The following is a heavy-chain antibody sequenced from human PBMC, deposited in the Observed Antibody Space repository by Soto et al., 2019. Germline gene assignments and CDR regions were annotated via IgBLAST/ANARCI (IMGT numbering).Heavy chain of an antibody. D-gene: IGHD2-21*02. Sequence: EVQLLESGGDLVQPGVSRRLSCAASGFTFNNYDMSWVRQAPGKGLEWVSAISSSGYSTYYADSVKGRFTISRDNSKNTAYLQMNNLRAEDSAVYYCAKGSVVVAAKFDSWGQGTLFTVSS. CDR2: ISSSGYST. V-gene: IGHV3-23*01. J-gene: IGHJ4*02. CDR3: AKGSVVVAAKFDS. CDR1: GFTFNNYD.